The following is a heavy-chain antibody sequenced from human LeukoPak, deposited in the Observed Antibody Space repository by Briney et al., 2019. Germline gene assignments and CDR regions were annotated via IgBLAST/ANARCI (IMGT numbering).Heavy chain of an antibody. CDR1: GFTFSSYG. Sequence: PGGSLRLSCAASGFTFSSYGMHWVRQAPGKGLEWVAVISYDGSNKYYAGSVKGRFTISRDNAKNSLYLQMDSLGPEDTAVYYCARDPYSGNYGNDYYYYMDVWGKGTTVTISS. CDR2: ISYDGSNK. CDR3: ARDPYSGNYGNDYYYYMDV. J-gene: IGHJ6*03. V-gene: IGHV3-30*03. D-gene: IGHD1-26*01.